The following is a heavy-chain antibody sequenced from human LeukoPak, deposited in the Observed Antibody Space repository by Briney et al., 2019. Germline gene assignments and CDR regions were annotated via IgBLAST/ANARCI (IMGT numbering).Heavy chain of an antibody. Sequence: PGGSLRLSCAASGFTFSSYDMHWVRQATGKGLEWVSAIGTAGDTYYPGSVKGRFTISRENAKNSLYLQMNSLRAGDTAVYYCAREYGDYYFDYWGQGTLVTVSS. D-gene: IGHD4-17*01. CDR2: IGTAGDT. CDR1: GFTFSSYD. V-gene: IGHV3-13*01. CDR3: AREYGDYYFDY. J-gene: IGHJ4*02.